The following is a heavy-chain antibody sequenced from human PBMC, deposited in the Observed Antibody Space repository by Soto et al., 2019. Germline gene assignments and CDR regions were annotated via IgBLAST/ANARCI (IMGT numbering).Heavy chain of an antibody. V-gene: IGHV3-7*01. CDR3: ARGVLLRFLEWLPYYFDY. J-gene: IGHJ4*02. D-gene: IGHD3-3*01. CDR2: IKQDGSEK. CDR1: GFTFSSYW. Sequence: GGSLRLSCAASGFTFSSYWMSWVRQAPGKGLEWVANIKQDGSEKYYVDSVKGRFTISRDNAKNSLYLQMNSLRAEDTAVYYCARGVLLRFLEWLPYYFDYWGQGTLVTVSS.